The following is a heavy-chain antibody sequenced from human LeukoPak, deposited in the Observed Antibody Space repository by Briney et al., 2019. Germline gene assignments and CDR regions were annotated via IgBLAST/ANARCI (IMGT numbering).Heavy chain of an antibody. CDR2: ISSSSSTI. CDR3: AREASRSNYQVFDP. Sequence: GGSLRLSCAASGFTFSSYSMNWVRQAPGKGLEWVSYISSSSSTIYYADSVKGRFTISRDNAKNSLYLQMNSLRAEDTAVYYCAREASRSNYQVFDPWGQGTLVTVSS. D-gene: IGHD5-24*01. V-gene: IGHV3-48*04. J-gene: IGHJ5*02. CDR1: GFTFSSYS.